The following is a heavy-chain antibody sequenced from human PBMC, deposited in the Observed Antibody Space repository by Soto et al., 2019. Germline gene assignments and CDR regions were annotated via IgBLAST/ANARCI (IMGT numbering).Heavy chain of an antibody. V-gene: IGHV5-10-1*01. D-gene: IGHD3-10*01. CDR2: IDPSDSYT. CDR3: ARADYYGSGSYYNGWFDP. CDR1: GYSFTSYW. Sequence: PGESLKNSCKGSGYSFTSYWISWVRQMPGKGLEWMGRIDPSDSYTNYSPSFQGHVTISADKSISTAYLQWSSLKARDTAMYYCARADYYGSGSYYNGWFDPWGQGTLVTVSS. J-gene: IGHJ5*02.